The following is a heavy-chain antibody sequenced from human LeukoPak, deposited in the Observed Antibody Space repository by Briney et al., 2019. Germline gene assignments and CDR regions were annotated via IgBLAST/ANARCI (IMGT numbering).Heavy chain of an antibody. CDR3: AKEYYYDSSPGVDY. CDR1: GFTVSSNY. Sequence: PGGSLRLSCAASGFTVSSNYMSWVRQAPGKGLEWVSVIYSGGSTYYADSVKGRFTISRDNSKNTLYLQMNSLRAEDTAVYYCAKEYYYDSSPGVDYWGQGTLVTVSS. D-gene: IGHD3-22*01. J-gene: IGHJ4*02. V-gene: IGHV3-53*01. CDR2: IYSGGST.